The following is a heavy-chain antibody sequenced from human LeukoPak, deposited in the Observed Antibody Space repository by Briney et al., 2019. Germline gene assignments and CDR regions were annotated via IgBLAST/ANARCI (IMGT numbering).Heavy chain of an antibody. CDR1: GFSFSSFG. Sequence: GGSLRLSCAAYGFSFSSFGVHWVRQAPGGGLEWVTIVGYDESIKYYADSVKDRFTISRDNSKNTVHLQMNSLRAEDTAVYYCARDFGYYYGSAPHGDYWGQGTLVTVSS. D-gene: IGHD3-10*01. CDR3: ARDFGYYYGSAPHGDY. J-gene: IGHJ4*02. CDR2: VGYDESIK. V-gene: IGHV3-33*01.